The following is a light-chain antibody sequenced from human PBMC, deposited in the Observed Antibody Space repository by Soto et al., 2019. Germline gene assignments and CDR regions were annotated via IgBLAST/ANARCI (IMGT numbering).Light chain of an antibody. J-gene: IGKJ1*01. Sequence: EIVLTQSPCTLSLSKGDRATLSCRASQSVSRSYLGWYQQKPGQAPRLLMYGASIRAAGVPDRFSGSGSGTEFTRTISRLEPEDFTVYYCHHYETFGQGTKVDIK. CDR3: HHYET. CDR2: GAS. CDR1: QSVSRSY. V-gene: IGKV3-20*01.